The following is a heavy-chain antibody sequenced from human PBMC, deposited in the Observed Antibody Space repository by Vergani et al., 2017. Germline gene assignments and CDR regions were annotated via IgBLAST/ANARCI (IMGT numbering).Heavy chain of an antibody. Sequence: QVQLVQSGAEVKKPGSSVKVSCKASGGTFSSYAISWVRQAPGQGLEWMGGIIPIFGTANYAQKFQGRVTITADESTSTAYMELSSLRSEDTAVYYCASGRPKVVSSSWYDAFDIWGQGTMVTVSS. V-gene: IGHV1-69*12. D-gene: IGHD6-13*01. CDR1: GGTFSSYA. J-gene: IGHJ3*02. CDR3: ASGRPKVVSSSWYDAFDI. CDR2: IIPIFGTA.